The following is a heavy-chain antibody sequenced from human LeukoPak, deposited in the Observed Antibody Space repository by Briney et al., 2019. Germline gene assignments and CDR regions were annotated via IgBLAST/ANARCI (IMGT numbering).Heavy chain of an antibody. CDR2: IIPIFGTA. V-gene: IGHV1-69*13. D-gene: IGHD3-3*01. Sequence: SVKVSCKASGGTFSSYAISWVRQAPGQGLEWMGGIIPIFGTANYAQRFQGRVTITADESTSTAYMELSSLRSEDTAVHYCASGRITIFGGRDYYYYMDVWGKGTTVTVSS. J-gene: IGHJ6*03. CDR1: GGTFSSYA. CDR3: ASGRITIFGGRDYYYYMDV.